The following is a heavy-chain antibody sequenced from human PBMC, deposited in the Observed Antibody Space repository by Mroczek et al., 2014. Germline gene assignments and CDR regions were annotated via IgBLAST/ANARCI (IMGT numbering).Heavy chain of an antibody. CDR2: ISYDGSNK. CDR1: GFTFSSYG. D-gene: IGHD3-22*01. CDR3: ARGGVVVIRLDY. V-gene: IGHV3-30*03. J-gene: IGHJ4*02. Sequence: QVQLVQSGGGVVQPGRSLRLSCAASGFTFSSYGMHWVRQAPGKGLEWVAVISYDGSNKYYADSVKGRFTISRDNSKNTLYLQMNSLRAEDTAVYYCARGGVVVIRLDYWGQGTLVTVSS.